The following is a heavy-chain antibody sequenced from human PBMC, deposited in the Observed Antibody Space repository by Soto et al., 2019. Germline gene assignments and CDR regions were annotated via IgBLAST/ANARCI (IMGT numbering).Heavy chain of an antibody. V-gene: IGHV4-34*01. J-gene: IGHJ5*02. CDR1: GGSFSGYY. CDR2: INHSGST. CDR3: ARLRHSSGFAWFDP. D-gene: IGHD3-22*01. Sequence: QVQLQQWGAGLLKPSATLSLTCAVYGGSFSGYYWSWIRQPPGKGLEGIGEINHSGSTNYNPSLKSRVTRSVDTSKNQFSLKLSSVTAAVTAVYDCARLRHSSGFAWFDPWGQGTLVTVSS.